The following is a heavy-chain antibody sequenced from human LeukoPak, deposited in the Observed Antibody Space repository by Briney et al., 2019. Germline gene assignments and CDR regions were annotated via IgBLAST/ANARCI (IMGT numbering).Heavy chain of an antibody. CDR1: GFTFSSYW. V-gene: IGHV3-7*03. CDR3: AKDWDISNWYGRFDP. J-gene: IGHJ5*02. CDR2: IKQDGSEK. Sequence: GGSLRLSCAASGFTFSSYWMSWVRQAPGKGLEWVANIKQDGSEKYYVDSVKGRFTISRDNSKNTLYLQMNNLRAEDTAVYYCAKDWDISNWYGRFDPWGQGTLVTVSS. D-gene: IGHD6-13*01.